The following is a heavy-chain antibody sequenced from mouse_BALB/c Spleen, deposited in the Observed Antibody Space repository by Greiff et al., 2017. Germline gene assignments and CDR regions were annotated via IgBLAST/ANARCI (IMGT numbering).Heavy chain of an antibody. CDR2: ISSGGST. CDR3: ARGTYDGYY. J-gene: IGHJ2*01. Sequence: EVKLMESGGGLVKPGGSLKLSCAASGFTFSSYAMSWVRQTPEKRLEWVASISSGGSTYYPDSVKGRFTISRDNARNILYLQMSSLRSEDTAMYYCARGTYDGYYWGQGTTLTVSS. D-gene: IGHD2-3*01. CDR1: GFTFSSYA. V-gene: IGHV5-6-5*01.